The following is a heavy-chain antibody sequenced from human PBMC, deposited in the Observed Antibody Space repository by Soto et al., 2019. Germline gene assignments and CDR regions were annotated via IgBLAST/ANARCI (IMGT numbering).Heavy chain of an antibody. CDR2: IYYDGIT. V-gene: IGHV4-39*02. D-gene: IGHD3-10*01. CDR3: ARFYGNALDV. Sequence: QLQLQESGPGLVKPSETLSLTCSVSGGSITTSSYNWVWIHQPPGKGLEWIGTIYYDGITYYNPYLMSQHTVSVDTSKNHFALDVNSVTAADTAVYYCARFYGNALDVGGRGTVVTVSS. J-gene: IGHJ3*01. CDR1: GGSITTSSYN.